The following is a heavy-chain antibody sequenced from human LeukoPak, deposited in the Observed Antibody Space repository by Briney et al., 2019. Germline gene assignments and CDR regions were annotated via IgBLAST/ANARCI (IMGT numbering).Heavy chain of an antibody. CDR1: GFTFSSYE. D-gene: IGHD5-24*01. CDR3: ARSGGDGYNWGFDY. J-gene: IGHJ4*02. CDR2: ISSSGSTI. Sequence: PGGSLRLSCAASGFTFSSYEMNWVRQAPGKGLEWVSYISSSGSTICYADPVKGRFTISRDNAKNSLYLQMNSLRAEDTAVYYCARSGGDGYNWGFDYWGQGTLVTVSS. V-gene: IGHV3-48*03.